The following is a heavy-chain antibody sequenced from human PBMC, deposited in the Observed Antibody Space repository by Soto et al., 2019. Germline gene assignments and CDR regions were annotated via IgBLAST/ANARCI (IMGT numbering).Heavy chain of an antibody. Sequence: SETLSLTCTVSGGSISSYYWSWIRQPPGKGLEWIGYIYYSGSTNYNPSLKSRVTISVDTSKNQFSLKLSSVTAADTAVYYCARNYYDSSGYYPGWFDPWGQGTLDTVSA. D-gene: IGHD3-22*01. V-gene: IGHV4-59*01. CDR3: ARNYYDSSGYYPGWFDP. CDR1: GGSISSYY. CDR2: IYYSGST. J-gene: IGHJ5*02.